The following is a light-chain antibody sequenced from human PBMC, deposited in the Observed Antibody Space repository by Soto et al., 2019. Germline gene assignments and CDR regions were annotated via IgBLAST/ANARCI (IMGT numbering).Light chain of an antibody. CDR2: TSS. V-gene: IGKV1-39*01. J-gene: IGKJ1*01. CDR3: QQNYLSPLT. CDR1: QSIRNF. Sequence: DIQMTQSPSSLSASVGDRVTITCRTSQSIRNFLNWYQQKPGTVPKLLISTSSTLESGVPSRFSGGGSGTDCTLTISNLQPEDFATYFCQQNYLSPLTCGPGTRVEIK.